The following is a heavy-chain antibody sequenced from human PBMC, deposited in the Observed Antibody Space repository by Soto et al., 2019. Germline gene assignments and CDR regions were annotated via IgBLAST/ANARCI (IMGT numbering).Heavy chain of an antibody. V-gene: IGHV1-18*01. CDR1: GYTFTSYG. CDR2: ISAYNGNT. D-gene: IGHD1-7*01. CDR3: ARTLELRGYYYYYMDV. J-gene: IGHJ6*03. Sequence: ASVKVSCKASGYTFTSYGISWVRQAPGQGLEWMGWISAYNGNTNYAQKLQGRVTMTTDTSTSTAYMELRSLRSDDTAVYYCARTLELRGYYYYYMDVWGKGTTVTVSS.